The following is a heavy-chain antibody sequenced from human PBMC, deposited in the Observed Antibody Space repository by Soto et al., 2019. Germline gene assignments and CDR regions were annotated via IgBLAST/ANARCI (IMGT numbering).Heavy chain of an antibody. J-gene: IGHJ6*03. D-gene: IGHD2-15*01. CDR1: GFTFSSYA. V-gene: IGHV3-23*01. CDR2: ISGSGGST. CDR3: AKEGYCSGGSCYDFHYYYMDV. Sequence: GGSLRLSCAASGFTFSSYAMSWVRQAPGKGLEWVSAISGSGGSTYYADSVKGRFTISRDNSKNTLYLQMNSLRAEDTAVYYCAKEGYCSGGSCYDFHYYYMDVWGKGTTVTVSS.